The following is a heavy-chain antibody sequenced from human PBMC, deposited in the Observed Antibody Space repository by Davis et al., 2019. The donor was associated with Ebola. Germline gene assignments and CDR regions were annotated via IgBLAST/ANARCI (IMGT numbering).Heavy chain of an antibody. J-gene: IGHJ5*01. CDR1: GFIFRNFV. CDR2: LGGRASGE. D-gene: IGHD5/OR15-5a*01. Sequence: PGGSLRLSCATSGFIFRNFVMNWVRQAPGKGLEWVSGLGGRASGEYYADSVQGRFTISRDNSKNTLYLQMNSLRAEDAAVYYCAKGGWEILSSFDSWGPGTLVTVSS. CDR3: AKGGWEILSSFDS. V-gene: IGHV3-23*01.